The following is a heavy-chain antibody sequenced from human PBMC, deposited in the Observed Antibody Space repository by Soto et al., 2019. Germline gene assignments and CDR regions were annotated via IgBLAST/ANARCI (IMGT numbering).Heavy chain of an antibody. CDR1: GFTFSSYA. J-gene: IGHJ5*02. CDR2: ISYDGSNK. CDR3: ARDLLNRVAAAVNWFDP. Sequence: GGSLRLSCAASGFTFSSYAMLWVRQAPGKGLEWVAVISYDGSNKYYADSVKGRFTISRDNSKNTLYLQMNSLRAEGTAVYYCARDLLNRVAAAVNWFDPWGQGTLVTVSS. V-gene: IGHV3-30-3*01. D-gene: IGHD6-13*01.